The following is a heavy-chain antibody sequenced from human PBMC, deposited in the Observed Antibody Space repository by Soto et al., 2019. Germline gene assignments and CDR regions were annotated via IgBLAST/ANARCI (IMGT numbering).Heavy chain of an antibody. V-gene: IGHV4-31*11. D-gene: IGHD3-22*01. Sequence: SETLSLTCVVSGASIRSDGPYWSWVRQFPGKGLEWIGYIHCSGTPFYSPSLKSRVSILLDTSESSFSLQLSSVTAADTAVYYCARHRGYRDSDEFGMDVWGQGITVTVSS. CDR1: GASIRSDGPY. J-gene: IGHJ6*02. CDR3: ARHRGYRDSDEFGMDV. CDR2: IHCSGTP.